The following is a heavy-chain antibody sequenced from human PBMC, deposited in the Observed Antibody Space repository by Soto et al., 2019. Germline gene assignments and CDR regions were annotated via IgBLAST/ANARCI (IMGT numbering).Heavy chain of an antibody. CDR2: IYYSGRT. J-gene: IGHJ6*02. Sequence: QVQLQESGPGLVKPSQTLSLTCTVSGGSISSGDYYWSWIRQPPGKGLEWIGYIYYSGRTYYNPSLKSRLTISIATPKNQFSLKLSSVTAADTAVYYCARDRGADYYYGMDVWGQGTTVTVSS. CDR3: ARDRGADYYYGMDV. V-gene: IGHV4-30-4*01. CDR1: GGSISSGDYY.